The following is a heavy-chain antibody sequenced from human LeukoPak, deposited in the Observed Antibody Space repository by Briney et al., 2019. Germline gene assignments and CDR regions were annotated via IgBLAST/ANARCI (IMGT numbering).Heavy chain of an antibody. D-gene: IGHD2-21*02. J-gene: IGHJ4*02. CDR3: ARNRDVIIMTAHGSDY. Sequence: GGSLKLSVKPPESPFASLPMSGFGQPAGKGLDGSPVIGGSGHSFHYADSVKGRFTVSRDNSRNILYLQMNSLRAEDTAVYYCARNRDVIIMTAHGSDYWGQGTLVSVSS. V-gene: IGHV3-23*01. CDR1: ESPFASLP. CDR2: IGGSGHSF.